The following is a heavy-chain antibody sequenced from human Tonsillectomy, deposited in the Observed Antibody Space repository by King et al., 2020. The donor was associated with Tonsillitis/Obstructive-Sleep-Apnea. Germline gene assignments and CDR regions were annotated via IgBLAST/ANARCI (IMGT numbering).Heavy chain of an antibody. Sequence: VQLVESGSELKKPGASVKISCKASGYTFSSYAMNWVRQAPGQGLEWMGWINTNTGNPTYAQGFTGRFVFSLDTSVSTAYLQISSLKAEDTAVYYCASRTTGTTFNFDYGGQGTLVTVSS. CDR2: INTNTGNP. D-gene: IGHD1-7*01. J-gene: IGHJ4*02. V-gene: IGHV7-4-1*02. CDR3: ASRTTGTTFNFDY. CDR1: GYTFSSYA.